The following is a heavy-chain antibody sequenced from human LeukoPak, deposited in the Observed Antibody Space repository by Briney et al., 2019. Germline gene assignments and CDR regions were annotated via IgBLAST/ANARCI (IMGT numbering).Heavy chain of an antibody. CDR1: GGSFSGYY. Sequence: KPSETLSLTCAVYGGSFSGYYWSWIRQPPGKGLEWIGEINHSGSTNYNPSLKSRVTISVDTSKNQFSLKLSSVTAADAAVYYCAREYSGSARVWFDPWGQGTLVTVSS. V-gene: IGHV4-34*01. CDR3: AREYSGSARVWFDP. J-gene: IGHJ5*02. CDR2: INHSGST. D-gene: IGHD1-26*01.